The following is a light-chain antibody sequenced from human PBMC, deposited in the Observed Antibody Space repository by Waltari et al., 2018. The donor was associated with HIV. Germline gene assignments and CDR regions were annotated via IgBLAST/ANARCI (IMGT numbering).Light chain of an antibody. CDR2: DDS. CDR1: NIGIKS. Sequence: SYVLTQPPSVSVAPGKTARITCGGNNIGIKSVHWYQQKPGQAPVLVIHDDSDRPSGIPERFSGSNSGNTATLTISRVEAGDEADYYCQVWDSSSDLNWVFGGGTKLTVL. CDR3: QVWDSSSDLNWV. V-gene: IGLV3-21*04. J-gene: IGLJ3*02.